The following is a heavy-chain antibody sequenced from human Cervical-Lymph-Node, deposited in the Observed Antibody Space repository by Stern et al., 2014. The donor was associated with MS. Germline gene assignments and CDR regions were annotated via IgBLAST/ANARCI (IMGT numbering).Heavy chain of an antibody. Sequence: VQLEESGSELKKPGASVKVSCKASGYSFTHFALNWVRHAPGQGLQWMGWINTNTGNPSYAQAFTGRFVFSLDTSVSTAYLQISSLKAEDTAVYYCARDPHDYGDRFDYWGQGTLVTVSS. J-gene: IGHJ4*02. V-gene: IGHV7-4-1*02. CDR1: GYSFTHFA. D-gene: IGHD4-17*01. CDR3: ARDPHDYGDRFDY. CDR2: INTNTGNP.